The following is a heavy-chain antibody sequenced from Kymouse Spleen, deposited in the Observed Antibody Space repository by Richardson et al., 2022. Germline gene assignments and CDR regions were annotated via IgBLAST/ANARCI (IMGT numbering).Heavy chain of an antibody. V-gene: IGHV4-59*01. CDR3: ASSSSWDYYYGMDV. D-gene: IGHD6-13*01. CDR1: GGSISSYY. Sequence: QVQLQESGPGLVKPSETLSLTCTVSGGSISSYYWSWIRQPPGKGLEWIGYIYYSGSTNYNPSLKSRVTISVDTSKNQFSLKLSSVTAADTAVYYCASSSSWDYYYGMDVWGQGTTVTVSS. J-gene: IGHJ6*02. CDR2: IYYSGST.